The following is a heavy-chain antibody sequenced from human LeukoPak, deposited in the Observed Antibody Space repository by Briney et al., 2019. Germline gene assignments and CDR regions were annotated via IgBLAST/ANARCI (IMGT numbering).Heavy chain of an antibody. CDR1: GFTFSSYA. CDR2: ISSNGGST. CDR3: ARDQGTMTGAFDY. Sequence: GGSLRLSCAASGFTFSSYAMHWVRQAPGKGLEYVSAISSNGGSTYYANSVKGRFTISGDNSKNTLSFQMGSLRAEDMAVYYCARDQGTMTGAFDYWGQGTLVTVSS. J-gene: IGHJ4*02. D-gene: IGHD3-22*01. V-gene: IGHV3-64*01.